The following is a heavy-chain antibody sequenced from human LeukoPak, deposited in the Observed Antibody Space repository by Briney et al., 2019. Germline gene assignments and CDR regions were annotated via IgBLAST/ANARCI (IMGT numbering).Heavy chain of an antibody. Sequence: PGGSLRLSCAASGFTLSDYGMHWVRQAPGKGLEWVAFIWYDGTIKYYADSVKGRFTISRDNPKNTLYLQMNSLRPEDTAVYYCAKDNSSGGWYYYYMDVWGKGTTVTVSS. CDR3: AKDNSSGGWYYYYMDV. D-gene: IGHD6-19*01. CDR2: IWYDGTIK. V-gene: IGHV3-30*02. J-gene: IGHJ6*03. CDR1: GFTLSDYG.